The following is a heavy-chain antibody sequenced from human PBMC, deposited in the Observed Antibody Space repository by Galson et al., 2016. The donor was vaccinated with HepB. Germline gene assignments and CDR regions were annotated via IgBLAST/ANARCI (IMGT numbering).Heavy chain of an antibody. CDR3: ATSVLYFYGSGTLSEY. J-gene: IGHJ4*02. Sequence: SLRLSCAASGINFNIYGIHWVRQAPGKGLEWVAVISYDGSKTYYADSVKGRFTISRDNSKNTLYLDMHGLRPEDTAVYYCATSVLYFYGSGTLSEYWGQGTLVAVSS. V-gene: IGHV3-30*03. CDR1: GINFNIYG. D-gene: IGHD3-10*01. CDR2: ISYDGSKT.